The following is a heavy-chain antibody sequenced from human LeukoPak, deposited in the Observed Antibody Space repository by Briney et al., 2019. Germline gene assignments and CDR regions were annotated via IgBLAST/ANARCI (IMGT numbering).Heavy chain of an antibody. V-gene: IGHV4-34*01. Sequence: PSETLSLTCAVYGGSFSGYYWSWIRQPPGKGLEWIGEINHSGSTNYNPSLKSRVTISVDTSKNQFSLKLSSVTAADTAVYYCARAMAAAGTGKGHFDYWGQGTLVTVSS. CDR2: INHSGST. D-gene: IGHD6-13*01. CDR3: ARAMAAAGTGKGHFDY. CDR1: GGSFSGYY. J-gene: IGHJ4*02.